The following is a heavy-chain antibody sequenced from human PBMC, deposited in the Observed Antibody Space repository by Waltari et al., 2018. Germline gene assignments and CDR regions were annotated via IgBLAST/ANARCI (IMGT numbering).Heavy chain of an antibody. CDR1: GGSISSPY. Sequence: QVQLQESGPGLVTPSETLSLTCTVSGGSISSPYWSWFRQPPGKGLEWIGYIYYSGSTNYNPSLKSRVTISVDTSKNQFSLKLSSVTAADTAVYYCARGSYYDFWSGYPPVFDYWGQGTLVTVSS. CDR2: IYYSGST. J-gene: IGHJ4*02. D-gene: IGHD3-3*01. CDR3: ARGSYYDFWSGYPPVFDY. V-gene: IGHV4-59*11.